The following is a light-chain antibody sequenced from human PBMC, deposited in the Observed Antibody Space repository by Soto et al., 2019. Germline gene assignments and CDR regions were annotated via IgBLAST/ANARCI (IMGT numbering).Light chain of an antibody. CDR3: QQANTFALT. CDR2: SAS. J-gene: IGKJ4*01. Sequence: SQMTQSRSSVSASVGDRVPITCRARHGINIWLAWYQQKPGKAPKLLIYSASSLRSGVPSRFSGRGSGTDFPLTLSRLQPADFATYYCQQANTFALTFGGGTKVEI. V-gene: IGKV1-12*01. CDR1: HGINIW.